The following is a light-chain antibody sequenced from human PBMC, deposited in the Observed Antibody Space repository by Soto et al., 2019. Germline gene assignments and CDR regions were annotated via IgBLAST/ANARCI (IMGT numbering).Light chain of an antibody. Sequence: EIVLPQSPATLSLSPGERATLSCRASQSISSHLAWYQQKPGQAPRLLIYGASNRATGIPARFSGSGSGTDFTLTISSLEPEDFAVYYCQQRINWPLTFGGGTKVEIK. V-gene: IGKV3-11*01. CDR2: GAS. CDR3: QQRINWPLT. CDR1: QSISSH. J-gene: IGKJ4*01.